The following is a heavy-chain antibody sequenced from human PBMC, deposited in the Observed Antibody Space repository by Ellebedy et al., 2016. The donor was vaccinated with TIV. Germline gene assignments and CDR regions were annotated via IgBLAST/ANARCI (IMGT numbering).Heavy chain of an antibody. D-gene: IGHD5-12*01. J-gene: IGHJ6*03. CDR1: GFTLSNYD. CDR2: IGAAGDP. V-gene: IGHV3-13*05. CDR3: ARGRPETVQRGYDYYYYYMDV. Sequence: GGSLRLSCAASGFTLSNYDMQWVRQATGKGLEWVSAIGAAGDPYYPGSVKDRFTISRENAKNSLYLLMNSLRAGDTAVYYCARGRPETVQRGYDYYYYYMDVWGKGTTVTVTS.